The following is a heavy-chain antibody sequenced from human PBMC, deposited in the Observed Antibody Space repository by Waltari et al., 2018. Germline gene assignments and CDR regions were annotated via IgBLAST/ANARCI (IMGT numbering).Heavy chain of an antibody. CDR3: ARDRIAAAGTHWFDP. Sequence: QVQLVESGGGVVQPGRSLRLSCAASGFTFSSYAMHWVRQAPGKGLEWVAVISYDGSNKYYADSVKGRFTISRDNSKNTLYLQMNSLRAEDTAVYYCARDRIAAAGTHWFDPWGQGTLVTVSS. D-gene: IGHD6-13*01. CDR2: ISYDGSNK. J-gene: IGHJ5*02. V-gene: IGHV3-30-3*01. CDR1: GFTFSSYA.